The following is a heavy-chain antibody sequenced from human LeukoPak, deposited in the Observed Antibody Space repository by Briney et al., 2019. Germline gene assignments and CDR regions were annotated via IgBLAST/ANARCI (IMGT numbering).Heavy chain of an antibody. Sequence: PGGSLRLSCAASGFTFFSHSMNWVRQAPGKGLEWVSYISSSGSTIYYADSVKGRFTISRDNAKNSLYLQMNSLRAEDTAVYYCARVDVAVAVGDYWGQGTLVTVSS. CDR2: ISSSGSTI. CDR1: GFTFFSHS. J-gene: IGHJ4*02. V-gene: IGHV3-48*04. D-gene: IGHD6-19*01. CDR3: ARVDVAVAVGDY.